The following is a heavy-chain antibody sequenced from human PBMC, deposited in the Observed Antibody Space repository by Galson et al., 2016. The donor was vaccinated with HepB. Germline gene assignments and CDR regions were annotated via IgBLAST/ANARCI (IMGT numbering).Heavy chain of an antibody. Sequence: QSGAEVKQPGESLRISCQASGYTFTTYWINWVRQVPGKGLEWMGRIDPSDSFIDYSPSFEGHITISTDKSKSTAYLQWTSLKASDTAMYYCAKTLGYCSGGSCSYLASWGQGTLVTVAS. J-gene: IGHJ4*02. V-gene: IGHV5-10-1*01. CDR1: GYTFTTYW. D-gene: IGHD2-15*01. CDR3: AKTLGYCSGGSCSYLAS. CDR2: IDPSDSFI.